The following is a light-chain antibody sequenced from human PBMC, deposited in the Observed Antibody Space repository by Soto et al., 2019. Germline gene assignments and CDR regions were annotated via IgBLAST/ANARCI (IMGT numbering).Light chain of an antibody. CDR3: QQYDSFSVT. Sequence: DIKMTKSHSTLSSSVGDRVNITRWASQSISSWLAWYQQKPGRAPKLLIYDSSSLESGVPSRFSGSGSGTEFRLTISTMQPDDFATYYCQQYDSFSVTFGQGTRLEIK. J-gene: IGKJ5*01. V-gene: IGKV1-5*01. CDR2: DSS. CDR1: QSISSW.